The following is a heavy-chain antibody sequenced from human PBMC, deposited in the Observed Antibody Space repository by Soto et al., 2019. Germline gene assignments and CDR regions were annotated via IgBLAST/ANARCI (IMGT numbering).Heavy chain of an antibody. CDR2: VNPIVSMS. CDR1: GDTFSFYT. D-gene: IGHD3-10*01. Sequence: QVQLVQSGAEVRKPGSSVKVSCKASGDTFSFYTINWVRQAPGLGLEWMGRVNPIVSMSNYAQKFQGRVIITAVKATNTAYMQLSSLRSEDTAIYYCAASYGSGYRAFDYWGQGALVTVSS. V-gene: IGHV1-69*02. J-gene: IGHJ4*02. CDR3: AASYGSGYRAFDY.